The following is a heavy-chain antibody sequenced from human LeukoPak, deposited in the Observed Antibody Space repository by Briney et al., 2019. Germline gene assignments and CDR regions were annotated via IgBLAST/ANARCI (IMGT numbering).Heavy chain of an antibody. CDR2: IKQDGSET. Sequence: GGSLRLSRATSGFSFSSYWMSWVRQAPGKGLEWMAKIKQDGSETYYVDSVKGRFTISRDNAKNSVYLQMNSLRAEDTAVYYCVRDYYSGYWGQGTLVTVSS. V-gene: IGHV3-7*05. CDR3: VRDYYSGY. J-gene: IGHJ4*02. CDR1: GFSFSSYW. D-gene: IGHD3-10*01.